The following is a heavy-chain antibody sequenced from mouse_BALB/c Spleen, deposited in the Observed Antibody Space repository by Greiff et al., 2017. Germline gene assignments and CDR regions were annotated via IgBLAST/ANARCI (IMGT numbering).Heavy chain of an antibody. V-gene: IGHV5-17*02. J-gene: IGHJ2*01. CDR2: ISSGSSTI. CDR3: ARDTTVVGFDY. CDR1: GFIFSSFG. Sequence: DVQLVESGGGLVQPGGSRKLSCAASGFIFSSFGMHWVRQAPEKGLEWVAYISSGSSTIYYADTVKGRFTISRDNPKNTLFLQMTSLRSEDTAMYYCARDTTVVGFDYWGQGTTLTVSS. D-gene: IGHD1-1*01.